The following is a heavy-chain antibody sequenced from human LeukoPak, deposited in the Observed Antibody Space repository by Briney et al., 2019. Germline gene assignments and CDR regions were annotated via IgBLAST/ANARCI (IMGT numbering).Heavy chain of an antibody. J-gene: IGHJ4*02. D-gene: IGHD6-13*01. CDR3: ARGDSTSWSPGDY. Sequence: KFQGRVTMTTDTSASTAYMELRSLRSDDTAVYYCARGDSTSWSPGDYWGQGTLVTVSS. V-gene: IGHV1-18*01.